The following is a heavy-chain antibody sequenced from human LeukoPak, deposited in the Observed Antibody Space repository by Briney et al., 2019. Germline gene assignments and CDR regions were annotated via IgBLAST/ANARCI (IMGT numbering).Heavy chain of an antibody. CDR1: GGSISSSSYY. CDR3: ASLTAGRVDS. CDR2: IYYSGST. Sequence: PSETLSLTCTVSGGSISSSSYYWGWIRQPPGKGLEWIGSIYYSGSTYYNPSLKSRVTISVDTSKNQFSLKLSSVTAADTAVYYCASLTAGRVDSWGQGTLVTVSS. J-gene: IGHJ4*02. D-gene: IGHD2-21*02. V-gene: IGHV4-39*07.